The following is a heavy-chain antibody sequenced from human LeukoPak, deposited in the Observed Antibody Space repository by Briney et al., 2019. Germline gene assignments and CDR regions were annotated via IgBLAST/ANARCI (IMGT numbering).Heavy chain of an antibody. CDR3: ARRADEYSQPYDY. CDR1: GFTFSSYW. J-gene: IGHJ4*02. Sequence: GGSLRLSCAASGFTFSSYWMHWVRQAPGKGLVWVSRINSDGSSTTYADSVKGRFTISRDNSKNTLYLQMNSLRAEDTAVYYCARRADEYSQPYDYWGQGTLVTVSS. D-gene: IGHD2-15*01. V-gene: IGHV3-74*01. CDR2: INSDGSST.